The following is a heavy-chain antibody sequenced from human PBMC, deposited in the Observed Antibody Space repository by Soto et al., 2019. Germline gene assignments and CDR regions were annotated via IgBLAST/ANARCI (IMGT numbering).Heavy chain of an antibody. D-gene: IGHD1-1*01. CDR1: GFPFGNYA. V-gene: IGHV3-23*01. Sequence: PGGSLRLSCAASGFPFGNYAMSWVRQAPGKGLEWISGISGGGHGTNYADSVKGRFTISRDNSRNTLYLQMNSLRVEDTAVYYCAKDPRLQLGFWGQGTLVTSP. CDR3: AKDPRLQLGF. J-gene: IGHJ4*02. CDR2: ISGGGHGT.